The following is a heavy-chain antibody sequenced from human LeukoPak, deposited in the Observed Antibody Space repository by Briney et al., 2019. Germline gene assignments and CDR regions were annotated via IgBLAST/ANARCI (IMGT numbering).Heavy chain of an antibody. CDR3: AKDYCSSTTCYYNY. Sequence: PWGSLRLSCAASGFTFDDYAMHWVRQAPGKGLEWVSGISWNSGNIGYADSVKGRFTISRDNAKNSLFLQMNSLRAEDTALYYCAKDYCSSTTCYYNYWGQGTLVTVSS. CDR1: GFTFDDYA. V-gene: IGHV3-9*01. J-gene: IGHJ4*02. CDR2: ISWNSGNI. D-gene: IGHD2-2*01.